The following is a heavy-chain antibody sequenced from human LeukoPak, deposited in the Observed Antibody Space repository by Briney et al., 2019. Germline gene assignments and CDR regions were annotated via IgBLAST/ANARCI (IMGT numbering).Heavy chain of an antibody. D-gene: IGHD3-10*01. CDR1: GYTFTSYD. Sequence: ASVKVSCKASGYTFTSYDINWARQATGQGLEWMGWMNPNSGNTGYAQKFQGRVTMTRNTSISTAYMELSSLRSEDTAVYYCARGAYYYGSGSPPDYYYYGTDVWGQGTTVTVSS. J-gene: IGHJ6*02. CDR3: ARGAYYYGSGSPPDYYYYGTDV. V-gene: IGHV1-8*01. CDR2: MNPNSGNT.